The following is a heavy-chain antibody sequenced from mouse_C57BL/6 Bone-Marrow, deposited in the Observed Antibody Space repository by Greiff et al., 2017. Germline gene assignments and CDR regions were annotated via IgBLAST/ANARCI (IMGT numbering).Heavy chain of an antibody. CDR2: IYPTSGRP. CDR3: ARSGPLGRSFDY. J-gene: IGHJ2*01. D-gene: IGHD4-1*01. V-gene: IGHV1-55*01. CDR1: GYTFTSYW. Sequence: VQLQQPGAELVKPGASVKMSCKASGYTFTSYWITWVKHRPGPGLEWIGDIYPTSGRPNSNEKFKIKAILTVDTSSTTAYMQLRSLTSEDSAVFYCARSGPLGRSFDYWGQGTTLTVSS.